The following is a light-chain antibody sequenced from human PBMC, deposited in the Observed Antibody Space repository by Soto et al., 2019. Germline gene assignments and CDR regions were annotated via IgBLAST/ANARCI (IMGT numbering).Light chain of an antibody. CDR1: HTSYSW. V-gene: IGKV1-5*03. CDR3: QQYNSYST. J-gene: IGKJ1*01. CDR2: KAS. Sequence: IHMTHSPSTLSASVGDRVSITCRASHTSYSWLARYQQKPGKAPKLLIYKASSLESGVPSRFSGSGSGTEFTLTISSLQPEDFATYYCQQYNSYSTFGQGTKVDIK.